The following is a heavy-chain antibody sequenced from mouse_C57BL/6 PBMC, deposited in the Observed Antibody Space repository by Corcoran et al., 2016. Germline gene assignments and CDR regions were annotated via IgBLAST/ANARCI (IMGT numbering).Heavy chain of an antibody. V-gene: IGHV14-2*01. CDR2: IDTEDGET. J-gene: IGHJ4*01. D-gene: IGHD1-1*01. CDR1: GFNITYYY. CDR3: APITAVVDAMDY. Sequence: EVQLQQAGAELVKPGAFVKSSCTAAGFNITYYYMHWVKQRTEQGLEWIERIDTEDGETKYDQKYQGNATRTAATSSNTAYLQLSSLTSEDTAVYYCAPITAVVDAMDYWGQGTSVTVSS.